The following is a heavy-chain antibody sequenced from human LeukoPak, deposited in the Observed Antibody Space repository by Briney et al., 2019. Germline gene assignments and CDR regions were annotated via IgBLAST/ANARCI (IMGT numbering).Heavy chain of an antibody. Sequence: SETLSLTCAVYGGSFSDYYWSWIRQSPGKGLEWIGEINHSGSTNYNPSLKSRVTISVDTSKNQFSLKLSSVTAADTAVYYCVRGGRYCTNGVCLNWFDPWGQGTLVTVSS. CDR2: INHSGST. D-gene: IGHD2-8*01. V-gene: IGHV4-34*01. CDR1: GGSFSDYY. J-gene: IGHJ5*02. CDR3: VRGGRYCTNGVCLNWFDP.